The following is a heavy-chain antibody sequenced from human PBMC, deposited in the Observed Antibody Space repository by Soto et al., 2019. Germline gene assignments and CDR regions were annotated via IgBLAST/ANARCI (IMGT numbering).Heavy chain of an antibody. CDR1: GFSFSKFA. J-gene: IGHJ3*01. CDR2: ISGDGEST. CDR3: ASDWGDDSAFYDAFQV. V-gene: IGHV3-23*01. Sequence: ESVGGVVQPGGALRLSCAASGFSFSKFAVSWVRQAPGKGLEWVSAISGDGESTFYVDSVKGRFTISRDNSKNALFLQMNALRVEDTAVYYCASDWGDDSAFYDAFQVWGQGTMVSVSS. D-gene: IGHD3-22*01.